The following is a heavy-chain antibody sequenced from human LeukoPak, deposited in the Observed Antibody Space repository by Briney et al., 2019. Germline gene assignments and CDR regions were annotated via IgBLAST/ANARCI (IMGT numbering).Heavy chain of an antibody. CDR2: ISQSGIA. Sequence: SETLSLTCAVSGYSINTAHYWGWIRQPPGKGLEWIGNISQSGIASYNPSLRSRVFISLDTSKNQFSLQMTSVTAADTAVYFCARAYNRATFDYWGQGTLVTVSS. J-gene: IGHJ4*02. CDR1: GYSINTAHY. V-gene: IGHV4-38-2*01. D-gene: IGHD1-14*01. CDR3: ARAYNRATFDY.